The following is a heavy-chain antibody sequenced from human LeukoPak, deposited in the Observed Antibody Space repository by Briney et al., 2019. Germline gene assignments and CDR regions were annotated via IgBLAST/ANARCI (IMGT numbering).Heavy chain of an antibody. D-gene: IGHD1-26*01. CDR1: GGSISSYY. Sequence: TSETLSLTCTVSGGSISSYYWNWIRQPPGKGLEWIGYIYYSGSTNYNPSLKSRVTISVDTSKNQFSLKLSSVTAADTAVYYCARDRVGATIGVRAFDIWGQGTMVTVSS. J-gene: IGHJ3*02. V-gene: IGHV4-59*01. CDR3: ARDRVGATIGVRAFDI. CDR2: IYYSGST.